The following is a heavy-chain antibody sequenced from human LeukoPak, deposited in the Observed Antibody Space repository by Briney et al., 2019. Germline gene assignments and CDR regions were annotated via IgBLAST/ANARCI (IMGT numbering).Heavy chain of an antibody. CDR3: ARDNSVGDNAWWFDP. CDR2: INPTGGST. D-gene: IGHD1-26*01. J-gene: IGHJ5*02. Sequence: ASVKVSCKASGYTFTGYYMHWVRQAPGQGLEWMGLINPTGGSTGYAQKFQGRVTMTRDMSTSTDYMELSSLRSEDTTIYYCARDNSVGDNAWWFDPWGQGTLVTVSS. V-gene: IGHV1-46*01. CDR1: GYTFTGYY.